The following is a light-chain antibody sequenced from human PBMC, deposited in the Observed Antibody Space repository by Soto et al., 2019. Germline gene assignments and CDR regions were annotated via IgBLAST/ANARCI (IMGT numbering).Light chain of an antibody. CDR3: QQYASSPLT. CDR1: HSVGRDY. V-gene: IGKV3D-20*01. Sequence: ENVLTQSPATLSLSPGERATLSCGASHSVGRDYLAWYQQKPGLAPRLLIHGASIRATGIPDRFSGSGSGTDFTLIITRLEPEDCAVYFCQQYASSPLTFGGGTEVEI. CDR2: GAS. J-gene: IGKJ4*01.